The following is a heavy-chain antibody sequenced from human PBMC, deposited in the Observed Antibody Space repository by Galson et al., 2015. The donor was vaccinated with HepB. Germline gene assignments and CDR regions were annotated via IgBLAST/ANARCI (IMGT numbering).Heavy chain of an antibody. Sequence: SVKVSCKASGGTLRNYGISWVRQAPGQGLEWMGGINPVFGTAHYAQKFQDRVTISANRSTNTAYMELTTLTSEDAAVYYCAGKAAVTPGYLVYWGQGTLVTVSS. CDR1: GGTLRNYG. J-gene: IGHJ4*02. CDR3: AGKAAVTPGYLVY. V-gene: IGHV1-69*06. D-gene: IGHD6-13*01. CDR2: INPVFGTA.